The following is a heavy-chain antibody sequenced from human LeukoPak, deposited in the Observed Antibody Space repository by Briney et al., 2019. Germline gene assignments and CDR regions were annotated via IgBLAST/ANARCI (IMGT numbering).Heavy chain of an antibody. CDR2: IYHSGGT. V-gene: IGHV4-4*02. CDR1: SDSITSNNW. J-gene: IGHJ4*02. Sequence: PSGTLSLTCTVFSDSITSNNWWSWVRQPPGKGLEWIGEIYHSGGTNYNPSLTSRVIISVDKSKNQFSLNLNSVTAADTAVYYCARVTHYYGSGAWYYFDYWGQGTLVTVSS. CDR3: ARVTHYYGSGAWYYFDY. D-gene: IGHD3-10*01.